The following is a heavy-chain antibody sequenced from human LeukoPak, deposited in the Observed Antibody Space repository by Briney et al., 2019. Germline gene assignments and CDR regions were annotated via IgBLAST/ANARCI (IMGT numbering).Heavy chain of an antibody. CDR3: ATDSSSSSYY. CDR2: IKSKTDGGTT. Sequence: GGSLRLSCAASGFSFSNAWMSWVRQAPGKGLEWVGRIKSKTDGGTTEYAAPVKGRLNISRDDSKNTLYLQMNSLKTEDTAVYYCATDSSSSSYYWGRGTLVTVSS. CDR1: GFSFSNAW. V-gene: IGHV3-15*01. D-gene: IGHD6-6*01. J-gene: IGHJ4*02.